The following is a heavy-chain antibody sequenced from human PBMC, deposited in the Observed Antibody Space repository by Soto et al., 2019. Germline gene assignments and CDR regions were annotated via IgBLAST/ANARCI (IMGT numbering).Heavy chain of an antibody. D-gene: IGHD3-16*01. Sequence: GASVKVSCKASGYTFASYAISWMRQAPGQGLEWMGWISAYNGNTNYAQKLQGRVTMTTDTSTSTAYMELRSLRSDDTAVYYCAKPYYDYVWGSSPSPFDYWGQGTLVTVSS. CDR2: ISAYNGNT. J-gene: IGHJ4*02. CDR1: GYTFASYA. V-gene: IGHV1-18*01. CDR3: AKPYYDYVWGSSPSPFDY.